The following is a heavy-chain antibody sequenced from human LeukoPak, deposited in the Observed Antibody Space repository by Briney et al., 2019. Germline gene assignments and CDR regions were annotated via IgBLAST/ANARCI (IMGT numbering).Heavy chain of an antibody. D-gene: IGHD3-9*01. CDR3: AKALVIIDHDVFDI. Sequence: PGRSLRLSCAASGFTFSSYGMHWVRQAPGKGLEWVAVISYDGSNKYYADSVKGRFTISRDNSKNTLYLQINSLRAEDTAVYYCAKALVIIDHDVFDIWGEGPMVTVPS. J-gene: IGHJ3*02. V-gene: IGHV3-30*18. CDR1: GFTFSSYG. CDR2: ISYDGSNK.